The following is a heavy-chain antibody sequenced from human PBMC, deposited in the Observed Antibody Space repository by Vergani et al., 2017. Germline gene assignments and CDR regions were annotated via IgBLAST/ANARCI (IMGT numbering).Heavy chain of an antibody. D-gene: IGHD2-15*01. J-gene: IGHJ3*01. V-gene: IGHV4-61*02. CDR1: GGSISAGYYF. Sequence: QVQLQASGPGRVKPSQTLSLTCTMSGGSISAGYYFWSWIRQPAGKGLEWLGHISASGNASHSPSLKTRVPMSVDTSKNQFSLTVTSVTAAYTAIYFCARRSGGYYSGGKVHPLRTAFDVWGHGTVVTVSS. CDR2: ISASGNA. CDR3: ARRSGGYYSGGKVHPLRTAFDV.